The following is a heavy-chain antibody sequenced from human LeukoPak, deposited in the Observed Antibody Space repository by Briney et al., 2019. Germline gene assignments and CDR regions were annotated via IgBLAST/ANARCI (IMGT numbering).Heavy chain of an antibody. CDR3: ANDYGDHRTPYY. V-gene: IGHV3-30*18. Sequence: GRSLRLSCAASGFTFSSYGMHWVRQAPDKGLEWVAVISYDGSNKYYADSVKGRFTISRDNSKNTLYLQMNSLRAEDTAVYYCANDYGDHRTPYYWGQRTLVTVSS. J-gene: IGHJ4*02. CDR2: ISYDGSNK. D-gene: IGHD4-17*01. CDR1: GFTFSSYG.